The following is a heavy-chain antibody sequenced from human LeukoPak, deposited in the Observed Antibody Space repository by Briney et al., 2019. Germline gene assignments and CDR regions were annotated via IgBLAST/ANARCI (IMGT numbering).Heavy chain of an antibody. CDR3: ARSEAYSSGCGY. J-gene: IGHJ4*02. CDR2: ISSSSSYI. V-gene: IGHV3-21*01. Sequence: PGGSLGLSCAASGFTFSSYSMNWVRQAPGKGLEWVSSISSSSSYIYYADSVKGRFTISRDNAKNSLYLQMNSLRAEDTAVYYCARSEAYSSGCGYWGQGTLVTVSS. CDR1: GFTFSSYS. D-gene: IGHD6-19*01.